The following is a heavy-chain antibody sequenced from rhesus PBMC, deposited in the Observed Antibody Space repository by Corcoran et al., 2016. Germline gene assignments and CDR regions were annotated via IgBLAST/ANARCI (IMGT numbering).Heavy chain of an antibody. CDR1: GGSISDSYR. Sequence: QVQLQESGPGVVKPSETLSLTCAVSGGSISDSYRWSWIRQPPGKGLEWIRYIYGGSTSSNYNPPLKSRVTISNDPSKNQFSLKLSSVAAADTAVYYCARDLDYSVGGGLDSWGQGVVVTVSS. V-gene: IGHV4S10*01. D-gene: IGHD3-16*01. CDR3: ARDLDYSVGGGLDS. J-gene: IGHJ6*01. CDR2: IYGGSTSS.